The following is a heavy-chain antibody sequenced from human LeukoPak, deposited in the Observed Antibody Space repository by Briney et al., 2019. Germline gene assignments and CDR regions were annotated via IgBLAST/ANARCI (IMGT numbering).Heavy chain of an antibody. D-gene: IGHD2-2*02. Sequence: PSETLSLTCAVYGGSFSGYYWSWIRQPPGKGLEWIGEINHSGGTNYNPSLKSRVTISVDTSKNQFSLKLSSVTAADTAVYYCAREDCSSTSCYSQMYNWFDPWGQGTLVTVSS. CDR2: INHSGGT. J-gene: IGHJ5*02. V-gene: IGHV4-34*01. CDR3: AREDCSSTSCYSQMYNWFDP. CDR1: GGSFSGYY.